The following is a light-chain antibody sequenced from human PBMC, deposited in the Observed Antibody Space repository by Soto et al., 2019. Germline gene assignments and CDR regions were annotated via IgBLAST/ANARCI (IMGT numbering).Light chain of an antibody. Sequence: DIVLTQSPATLSLSPGERATLSCRASQSINRYLAWYQQKPGQAPRLLIYYTSNRAAGIPARFSGSGSGTDFTLTISSLEPEDFAVYYCQQRSNWPPITFGQGTKVDIK. CDR2: YTS. CDR3: QQRSNWPPIT. CDR1: QSINRY. V-gene: IGKV3-11*01. J-gene: IGKJ1*01.